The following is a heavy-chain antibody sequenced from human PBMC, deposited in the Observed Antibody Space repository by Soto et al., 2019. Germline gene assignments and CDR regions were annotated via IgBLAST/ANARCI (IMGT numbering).Heavy chain of an antibody. CDR3: ARSRVMSNGGRHKYYYYCLDV. CDR2: IYYSWST. V-gene: IGHV4-59*01. D-gene: IGHD3-16*01. J-gene: IGHJ6*03. CDR1: SESMNIYD. Sequence: SGSLSLTRTSCSESMNIYDWGWLRQPPGKGLEWIVYIYYSWSTNYNPFLKSRVTISVDTSNNHFSLMLSSVTAADTAVYYCARSRVMSNGGRHKYYYYCLDVPGEGTTGSLSS.